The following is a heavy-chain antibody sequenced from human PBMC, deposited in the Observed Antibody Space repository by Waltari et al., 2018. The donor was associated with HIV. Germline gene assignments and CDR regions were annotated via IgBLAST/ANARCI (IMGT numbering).Heavy chain of an antibody. J-gene: IGHJ6*02. Sequence: QVQLVQSGAEVKKPGASVKVSCKASGYTFTRYYIHWVRQAPGQGLEWMGGIIPIFGTANYAQKFQGRVTITADESTSTAYMELSSLRSEDTAVYYCARPHYGSGSYNIARPDYYYYGMDVWGQGTTVTVS. CDR1: GYTFTRYY. CDR2: IIPIFGTA. D-gene: IGHD3-10*01. CDR3: ARPHYGSGSYNIARPDYYYYGMDV. V-gene: IGHV1-69*01.